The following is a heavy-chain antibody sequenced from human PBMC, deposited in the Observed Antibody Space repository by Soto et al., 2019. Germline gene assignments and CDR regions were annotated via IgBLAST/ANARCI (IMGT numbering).Heavy chain of an antibody. D-gene: IGHD6-6*01. CDR3: ARGQISYSSSSGRDKGPFNYYYYYGMDV. CDR1: GYTFTSYY. J-gene: IGHJ6*02. CDR2: INPSGGST. V-gene: IGHV1-46*01. Sequence: GASVKVSCKASGYTFTSYYMHWVRQAPGQGLEWMGIINPSGGSTSYAQKFQGRVTMTRDTSTSTVYMELSSLRSEDTAVYYCARGQISYSSSSGRDKGPFNYYYYYGMDVWGQGTTVTVSS.